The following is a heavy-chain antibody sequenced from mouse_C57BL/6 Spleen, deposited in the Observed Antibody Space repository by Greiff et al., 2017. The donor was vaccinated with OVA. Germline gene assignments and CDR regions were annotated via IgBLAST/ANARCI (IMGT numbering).Heavy chain of an antibody. Sequence: QVQLQQSGAELVKPGASVKMSCKASGYTFTSYWITWVQQRPGQGLEWIGDIYPGSGSTYYNEKFKSTATLTVDTSSSTTYLQLSSLTSEGSADDDSASYGSVYRYFDVWGTGTTVTVSS. CDR3: ASYGSVYRYFDV. V-gene: IGHV1-55*01. CDR1: GYTFTSYW. J-gene: IGHJ1*03. CDR2: IYPGSGST. D-gene: IGHD1-1*01.